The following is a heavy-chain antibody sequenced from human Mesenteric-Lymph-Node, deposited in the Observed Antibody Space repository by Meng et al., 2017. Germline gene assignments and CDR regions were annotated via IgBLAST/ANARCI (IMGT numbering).Heavy chain of an antibody. J-gene: IGHJ4*02. V-gene: IGHV4-4*02. Sequence: QVVRQGAGPGLVKHSVILSRACDVFGGSSGKNQWWGWVRQAPGKGVEWIGEIDHSGRTNYNPSVKSRLSMSVDKSQNHFSLRLSSVTAADTAVYYCTTLYGDSISWGQGTLVTVSS. CDR1: GGSSGKNQW. D-gene: IGHD4-17*01. CDR3: TTLYGDSIS. CDR2: IDHSGRT.